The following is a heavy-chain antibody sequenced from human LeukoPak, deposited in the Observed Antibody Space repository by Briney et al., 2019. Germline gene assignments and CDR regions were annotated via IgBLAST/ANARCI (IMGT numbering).Heavy chain of an antibody. V-gene: IGHV3-11*04. CDR2: IGGSGSPI. CDR3: ARDRRPSVYGGLDN. CDR1: GSTFSDHY. D-gene: IGHD4/OR15-4a*01. J-gene: IGHJ4*02. Sequence: GGSLRLSCAASGSTFSDHYMSWIRQAPGKGLEWISNIGGSGSPIYYADSVKGRFTISRDNAKNSLFLQMDSLRAEDTAVYYCARDRRPSVYGGLDNWGQGTLVTVSS.